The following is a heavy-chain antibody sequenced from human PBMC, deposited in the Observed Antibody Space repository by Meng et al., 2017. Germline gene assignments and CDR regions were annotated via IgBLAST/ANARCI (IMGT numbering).Heavy chain of an antibody. J-gene: IGHJ6*02. D-gene: IGHD5-18*01. V-gene: IGHV3-21*01. Sequence: GESLKISCAASGFTFSSYSMNWVRQAPGKGLEWGSSISSSSSYIYYADSVKGRFTISRDNAKNSLYLQMNSLRAEDTAVYYCATANCGDTAMYRWVPNSSSCRDYYYYGMDVWGQGTTVTVSS. CDR2: ISSSSSYI. CDR3: ATANCGDTAMYRWVPNSSSCRDYYYYGMDV. CDR1: GFTFSSYS.